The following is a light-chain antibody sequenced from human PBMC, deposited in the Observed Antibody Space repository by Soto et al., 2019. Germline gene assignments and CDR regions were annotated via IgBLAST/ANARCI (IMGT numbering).Light chain of an antibody. V-gene: IGKV3-20*01. CDR1: QSVSPSS. CDR2: GAS. J-gene: IGKJ4*02. CDR3: QQFAGS. Sequence: EILLTQSPGTLSLSPGERATLSCRASQSVSPSSLAWYQQRPGQSPRLLIYGASSMATGIPDRFSGRGSGTDFTLIISRLEPEDFAVYYCQQFAGSFGGGTKV.